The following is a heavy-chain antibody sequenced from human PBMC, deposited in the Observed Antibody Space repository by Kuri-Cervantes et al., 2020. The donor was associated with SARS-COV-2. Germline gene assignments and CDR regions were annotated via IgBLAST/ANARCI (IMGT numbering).Heavy chain of an antibody. J-gene: IGHJ4*02. CDR1: GFTLSSYA. CDR3: AKDHQYYYDSSGYYYFGY. CDR2: ISGSGGST. D-gene: IGHD3-22*01. Sequence: GESLKISCAASGFTLSSYAMSWVRQAPGKGLEWVSAISGSGGSTYYADSVKGRFTISRDNSKNTLYLQMNSLRAEDTAVYYCAKDHQYYYDSSGYYYFGYWGQGTLVTVSS. V-gene: IGHV3-23*01.